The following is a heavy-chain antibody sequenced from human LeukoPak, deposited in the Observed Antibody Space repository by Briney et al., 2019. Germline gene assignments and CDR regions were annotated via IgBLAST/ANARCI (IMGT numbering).Heavy chain of an antibody. Sequence: PGRSLRLSCAASGFSFSNYAMNWVRQAPGTGLEWVAVIWYDGSNEYYADSLKGRFTISRDNSKNTLYLQMNSVRAEDTAVYYCARDRRRDGYKSDAFDIWGQGTMVTVSS. CDR2: IWYDGSNE. D-gene: IGHD5-24*01. CDR3: ARDRRRDGYKSDAFDI. V-gene: IGHV3-33*08. J-gene: IGHJ3*02. CDR1: GFSFSNYA.